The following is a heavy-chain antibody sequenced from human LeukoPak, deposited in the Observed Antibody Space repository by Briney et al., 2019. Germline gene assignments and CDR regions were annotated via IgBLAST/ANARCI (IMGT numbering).Heavy chain of an antibody. CDR2: INSDGSST. J-gene: IGHJ4*02. CDR1: GFTFSSYW. D-gene: IGHD2-15*01. V-gene: IGHV3-74*01. CDR3: VRGGVAAGFDY. Sequence: PGGSLRLSCAASGFTFSSYWMPWVRQAPGKGLVWVSRINSDGSSTNYADTVKGRFTISRDNAKNTLYLQMNSLRAEDTAVYYCVRGGVAAGFDYWGQGTLVTVPS.